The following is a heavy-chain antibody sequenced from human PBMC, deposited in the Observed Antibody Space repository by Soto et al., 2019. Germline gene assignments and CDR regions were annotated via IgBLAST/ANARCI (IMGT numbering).Heavy chain of an antibody. V-gene: IGHV1-18*04. CDR1: GYAFTGNA. CDR2: ISSYNGDA. D-gene: IGHD2-15*01. J-gene: IGHJ5*02. CDR3: ARKNGYCSGGSCYFWFDP. Sequence: ALLKVSCKTSGYAFTGNAIGWVRQAPGQGLEWMGWISSYNGDAKYAQKFQDRVTMTTDTSTSTAYMELRSLTSDDTAVYYCARKNGYCSGGSCYFWFDPWGQGTPVTVSS.